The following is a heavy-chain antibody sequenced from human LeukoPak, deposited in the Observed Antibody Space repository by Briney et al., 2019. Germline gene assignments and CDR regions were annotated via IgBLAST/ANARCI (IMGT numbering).Heavy chain of an antibody. D-gene: IGHD1-26*01. CDR2: ISGSARST. J-gene: IGHJ4*02. Sequence: GGSLRLSCAPSAFTFSNSAMGWVRQTPGKWLECLSMISGSARSTDYADSVKGRFTISRDISINTLFLQMNSLRVEDTAVYYCAKERATTTAFDYWGQGTLVTVSS. CDR1: AFTFSNSA. V-gene: IGHV3-23*01. CDR3: AKERATTTAFDY.